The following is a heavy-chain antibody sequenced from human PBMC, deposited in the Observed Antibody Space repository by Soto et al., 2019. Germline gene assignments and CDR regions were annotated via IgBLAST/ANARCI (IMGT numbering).Heavy chain of an antibody. D-gene: IGHD3-3*01. V-gene: IGHV1-46*01. Sequence: ASVKVSCKASGYTFTSYYMHWVRQAPGQGLEWMGIINPSGGSTSYAQKFQGRVTMTRDTSTSTVYMELSSLRSEDTAVYYCARDKYYDFWSGYPNYYGMDVWGQGTTVTASS. J-gene: IGHJ6*02. CDR3: ARDKYYDFWSGYPNYYGMDV. CDR1: GYTFTSYY. CDR2: INPSGGST.